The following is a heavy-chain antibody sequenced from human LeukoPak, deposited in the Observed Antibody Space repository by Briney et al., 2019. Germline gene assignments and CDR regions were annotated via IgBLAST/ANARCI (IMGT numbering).Heavy chain of an antibody. V-gene: IGHV5-51*01. CDR1: GYSFSNYW. CDR3: ASTTFGVINAAFDI. J-gene: IGHJ3*02. CDR2: IYPGDSDT. D-gene: IGHD3-3*01. Sequence: GESLKISCKGSGYSFSNYWIGWVRQMPGKGLEWMGIIYPGDSDTTYSPSFQGQVTISVDKSISTAYLQWSSLTASDSAMYYCASTTFGVINAAFDIWGQGTMVSVSS.